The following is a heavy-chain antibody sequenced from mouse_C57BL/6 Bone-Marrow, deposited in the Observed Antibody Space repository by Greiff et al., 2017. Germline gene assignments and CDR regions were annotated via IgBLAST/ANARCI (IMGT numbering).Heavy chain of an antibody. CDR3: AREGLLPGWCFDY. Sequence: DVMLVESGGGLVQPGGSLKLSCAVSGFTFSDYYMYWVRQTPEKRLEWVAYISNGGGSTYYPDTVKGRFTISRDNAKNTLYLQMSRLKSEDTAMYYCAREGLLPGWCFDYWGQGTTLTVSS. V-gene: IGHV5-12*01. D-gene: IGHD1-1*01. CDR2: ISNGGGST. CDR1: GFTFSDYY. J-gene: IGHJ2*01.